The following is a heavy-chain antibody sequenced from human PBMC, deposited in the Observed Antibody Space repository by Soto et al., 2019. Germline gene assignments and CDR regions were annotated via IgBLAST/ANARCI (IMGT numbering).Heavy chain of an antibody. CDR3: ARDNYLGYDFWSGYYGRYGYYYGMDV. CDR2: ISYDGSNK. D-gene: IGHD3-3*01. J-gene: IGHJ6*02. V-gene: IGHV3-30-3*01. Sequence: QVQLVESGGGVVQPGRSLRLSCAASGFTFSSYAMHWVRQAPGKGLEWVAVISYDGSNKYYADSVKGRFTISRDNSKNTLYLQMNSLRAEDTAVYYCARDNYLGYDFWSGYYGRYGYYYGMDVWGQGTTVTVSS. CDR1: GFTFSSYA.